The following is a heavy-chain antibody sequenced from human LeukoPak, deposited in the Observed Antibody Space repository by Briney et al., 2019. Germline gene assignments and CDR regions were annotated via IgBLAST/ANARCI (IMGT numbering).Heavy chain of an antibody. Sequence: PGGSLRLSCAASGFTFSNYAMSWVRQAPGKGLESLSYISPSGTDISYADSVKGRFTISRDNAKNSLYLQMNSLRVEDTAVYYCTRDPRNLDYWGQGTLVTVSS. J-gene: IGHJ4*02. CDR1: GFTFSNYA. V-gene: IGHV3-11*01. CDR3: TRDPRNLDY. CDR2: ISPSGTDI. D-gene: IGHD1-14*01.